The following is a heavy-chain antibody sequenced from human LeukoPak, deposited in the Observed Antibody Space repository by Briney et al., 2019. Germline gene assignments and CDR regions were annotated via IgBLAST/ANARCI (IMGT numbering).Heavy chain of an antibody. J-gene: IGHJ4*02. CDR1: GFTFSASA. D-gene: IGHD3-10*01. CDR3: THYESGGSYTNDY. Sequence: GGSLRLSRAASGFTFSASAIHWVRQASGKGLEWVGRIRSKANNFATAYAASVEGRFAISRDDSKNTAFLQMNSLKTEDTAVYFCTHYESGGSYTNDYWGQGTLVTVSS. CDR2: IRSKANNFAT. V-gene: IGHV3-73*01.